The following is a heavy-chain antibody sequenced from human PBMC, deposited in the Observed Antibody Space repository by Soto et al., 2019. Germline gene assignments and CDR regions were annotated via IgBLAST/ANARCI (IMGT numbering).Heavy chain of an antibody. V-gene: IGHV4-59*01. D-gene: IGHD3-10*01. CDR3: ARVQLTIVRGVIGSQIDY. Sequence: SETLSLTCTVSGGSISSYYWSWIRQPPGKGLEWIGYIYYSGSTNYNPSLKSRVTISVDTSKNQFSLKLSSVTAADTAVYYCARVQLTIVRGVIGSQIDYWGQGTLVTVSS. CDR2: IYYSGST. CDR1: GGSISSYY. J-gene: IGHJ4*02.